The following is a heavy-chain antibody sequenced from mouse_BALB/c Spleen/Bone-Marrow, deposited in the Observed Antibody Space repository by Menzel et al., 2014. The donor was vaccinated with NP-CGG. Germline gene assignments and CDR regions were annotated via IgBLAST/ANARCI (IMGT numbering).Heavy chain of an antibody. CDR2: ISNGGGST. CDR1: GFTFSDYY. J-gene: IGHJ3*01. D-gene: IGHD2-4*01. CDR3: ARHNYDETWFAY. Sequence: EVKLMESGGGLVQPGGSLKLSCATSGFTFSDYYMYWVRQTPEKRLEWVAYISNGGGSTYYRDTVKGRFTISRDNAKNTLYLQMSRLKSEDTAMYYCARHNYDETWFAYWGQGTLVTVSA. V-gene: IGHV5-12*02.